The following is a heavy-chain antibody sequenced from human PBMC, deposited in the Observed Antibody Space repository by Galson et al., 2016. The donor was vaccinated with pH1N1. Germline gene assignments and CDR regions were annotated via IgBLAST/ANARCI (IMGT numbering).Heavy chain of an antibody. CDR3: VKGLLAAVAGDY. CDR2: IIPMFGTT. Sequence: SVKVSCKASGGIFHGYGISWVRQAPGQGLEWMGRIIPMFGTTKYAQNFQGRFTISRDNSKNTLYLQVNSLRAEDTAVYYCVKGLLAAVAGDYWGQGTLVTVSS. D-gene: IGHD6-19*01. V-gene: IGHV1-69*05. CDR1: GGIFHGYG. J-gene: IGHJ4*02.